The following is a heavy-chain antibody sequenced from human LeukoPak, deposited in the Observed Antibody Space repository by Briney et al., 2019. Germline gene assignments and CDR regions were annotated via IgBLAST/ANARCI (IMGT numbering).Heavy chain of an antibody. D-gene: IGHD3-22*01. V-gene: IGHV1-2*02. CDR2: INPNSGGT. CDR1: GYTFTGYY. CDR3: ARDSANYYYDSSGYYGY. J-gene: IGHJ4*02. Sequence: GASVKVSCKASGYTFTGYYMHWARQAPGQGLEWMGWINPNSGGTNYAQKFQGRVTMTRDTSISTAYMELSRLRSDDTAVYYCARDSANYYYDSSGYYGYWGQGTLVTVSS.